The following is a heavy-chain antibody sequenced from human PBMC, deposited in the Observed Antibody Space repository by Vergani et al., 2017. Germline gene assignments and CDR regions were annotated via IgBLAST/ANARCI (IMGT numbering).Heavy chain of an antibody. CDR1: GFTFSNAW. Sequence: EVQLVESGGGLVKPGGSLRLSCAASGFTFSNAWMSWVRQAPGKGLEWVGRIKSKTDGGTTDYAAPVKGRFTISRDDSKNTLYLQMNSLKTEDTAVYYCTTARWMTTVTTFQLGYFDYWGQGTLVTVSS. D-gene: IGHD4-11*01. CDR3: TTARWMTTVTTFQLGYFDY. V-gene: IGHV3-15*01. CDR2: IKSKTDGGTT. J-gene: IGHJ4*02.